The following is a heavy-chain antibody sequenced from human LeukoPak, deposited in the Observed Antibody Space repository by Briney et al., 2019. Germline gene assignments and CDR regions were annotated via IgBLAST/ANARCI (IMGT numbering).Heavy chain of an antibody. CDR1: GGSFNDYY. J-gene: IGHJ5*02. Sequence: PSETLSLTCAVYGGSFNDYYWTWIRQPPGKGLEWIGEINHSGSTNYNPSLKSRVTISADTSKNHFSLKLSSVTAADTAVYYCARGSSSAWYRVAPNNWFDPWGQGTLVTVSS. D-gene: IGHD6-13*01. CDR3: ARGSSSAWYRVAPNNWFDP. V-gene: IGHV4-34*01. CDR2: INHSGST.